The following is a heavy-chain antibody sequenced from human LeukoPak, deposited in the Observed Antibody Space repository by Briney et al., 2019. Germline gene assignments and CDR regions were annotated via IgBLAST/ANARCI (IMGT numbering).Heavy chain of an antibody. Sequence: GASVKVSCKASGYAFTSYGISWVRQAPGQGLEWMGWISAYNGNTNYAQKFQGRVTITADESTSTAYMELSSLRSEDTAVYYCARGSSGWAQLGYWGQGTLVTVSS. CDR1: GYAFTSYG. CDR3: ARGSSGWAQLGY. CDR2: ISAYNGNT. J-gene: IGHJ4*02. D-gene: IGHD6-19*01. V-gene: IGHV1-18*01.